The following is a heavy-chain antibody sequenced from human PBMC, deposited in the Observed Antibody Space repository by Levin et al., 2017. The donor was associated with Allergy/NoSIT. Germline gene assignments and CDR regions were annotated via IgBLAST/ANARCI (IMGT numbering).Heavy chain of an antibody. V-gene: IGHV3-11*01. CDR3: ARDGRRAVAGTSRSYYYGMDV. Sequence: GESLKISCAASGFTFSDYYMSWIRQAPGKGLEWVSYVSSSVSAIYYADSVKGRFTISRDNAKNSLYLQMNSLRAEDTAVYFCARDGRRAVAGTSRSYYYGMDVWGQGTTVTVSS. CDR2: VSSSVSAI. D-gene: IGHD6-19*01. CDR1: GFTFSDYY. J-gene: IGHJ6*02.